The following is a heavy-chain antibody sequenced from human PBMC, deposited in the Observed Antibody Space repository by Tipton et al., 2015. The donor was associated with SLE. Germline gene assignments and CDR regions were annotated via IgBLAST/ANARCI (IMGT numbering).Heavy chain of an antibody. CDR3: AKDQYYDSSGYPDY. J-gene: IGHJ4*02. Sequence: SLRLSCAASGFTSSSYGMHWVRQAPGKGLEWVAFIRYDGSNKYYADSVKGRFTTSRDNSKNTLYLQMNSLRAEDTSVYYCAKDQYYDSSGYPDYWGQGTLCTVSA. CDR1: GFTSSSYG. CDR2: IRYDGSNK. D-gene: IGHD3-22*01. V-gene: IGHV3-30*02.